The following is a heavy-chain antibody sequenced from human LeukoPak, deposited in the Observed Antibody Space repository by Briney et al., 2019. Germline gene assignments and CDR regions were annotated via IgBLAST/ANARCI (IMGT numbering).Heavy chain of an antibody. Sequence: HGESLKISCKGSGYSFTSYWIGWVRQVPGKGLEWMGIIYPGDSDTRYSPSFQGQVTISADKSISTAYLQWSSLKASDTAMYYCARRRFLFGDTAAAGPFDYWGQGTLVTVSS. V-gene: IGHV5-51*01. CDR2: IYPGDSDT. J-gene: IGHJ4*02. D-gene: IGHD6-13*01. CDR3: ARRRFLFGDTAAAGPFDY. CDR1: GYSFTSYW.